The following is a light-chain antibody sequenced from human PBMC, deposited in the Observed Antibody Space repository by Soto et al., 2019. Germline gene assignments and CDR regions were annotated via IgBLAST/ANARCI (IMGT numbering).Light chain of an antibody. CDR1: STSVGAGYD. CDR3: QTYDNSLTGYV. Sequence: QSVLTQPPSVSGAPGQRVTISCTGSSTSVGAGYDVHWYQHLPGTAPKLLIYGNNSRPSGVPDRFSGSKSGTSASLAITGLQDEDEADYYCQTYDNSLTGYVFGSGTKVTVL. CDR2: GNN. J-gene: IGLJ1*01. V-gene: IGLV1-40*01.